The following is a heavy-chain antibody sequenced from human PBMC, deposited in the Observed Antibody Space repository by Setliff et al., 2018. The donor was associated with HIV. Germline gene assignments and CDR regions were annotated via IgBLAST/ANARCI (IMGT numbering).Heavy chain of an antibody. V-gene: IGHV1-69*06. D-gene: IGHD6-13*01. CDR2: IIPFFRTT. CDR1: GGTFSTYS. J-gene: IGHJ6*03. CDR3: ARRGFSWSPSYYMDV. Sequence: GASVKVSCKASGGTFSTYSMNWVRQAPGQGLEWMGGIIPFFRTTNYAQKFQGRVTVTADISTSTAYMELSSLRSEDTAVYYCARRGFSWSPSYYMDVWGKGTTVTVSS.